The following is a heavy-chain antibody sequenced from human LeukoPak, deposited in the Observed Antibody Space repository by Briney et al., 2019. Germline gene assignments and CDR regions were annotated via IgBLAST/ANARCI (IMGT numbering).Heavy chain of an antibody. CDR2: ISWNSGSI. D-gene: IGHD3-9*01. CDR1: GFTFDDYA. J-gene: IGHJ4*02. Sequence: GGSLRLSCAASGFTFDDYAMHWVRQAPGKGLEWVSGISWNSGSIGYADSVKGRFTISRDNAKNSLYLQMNSLRAEDTALYYCAKHRDDILTGYSPFDYWGQGTLVTVSS. V-gene: IGHV3-9*01. CDR3: AKHRDDILTGYSPFDY.